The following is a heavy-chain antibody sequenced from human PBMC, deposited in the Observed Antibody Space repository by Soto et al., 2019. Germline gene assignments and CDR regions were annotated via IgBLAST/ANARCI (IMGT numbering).Heavy chain of an antibody. D-gene: IGHD3-9*01. V-gene: IGHV6-1*01. CDR1: GDSVSSNSAA. Sequence: TLSLTCAISGDSVSSNSAAWNWIRQSPSRGLEWLGGTYYRSKWYNDYAVSVKSRITINPDTSKNQFSLQLNSVTPEDTAVYYCASSVLYYDILTGYYTAWFDPWGQGTLVTVSS. J-gene: IGHJ5*02. CDR2: TYYRSKWYN. CDR3: ASSVLYYDILTGYYTAWFDP.